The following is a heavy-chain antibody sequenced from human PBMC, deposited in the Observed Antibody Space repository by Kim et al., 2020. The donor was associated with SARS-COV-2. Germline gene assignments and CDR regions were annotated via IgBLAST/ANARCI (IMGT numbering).Heavy chain of an antibody. V-gene: IGHV3-9*01. Sequence: ESAKSRITISRNTANNSLYLQMNSLRAEDTALYYCTKDTRCTVTSGGVDYWGQGTLVTVSS. CDR3: TKDTRCTVTSGGVDY. J-gene: IGHJ4*02. D-gene: IGHD4-17*01.